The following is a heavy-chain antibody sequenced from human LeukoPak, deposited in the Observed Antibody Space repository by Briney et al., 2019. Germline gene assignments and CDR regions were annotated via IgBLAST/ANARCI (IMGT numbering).Heavy chain of an antibody. D-gene: IGHD4/OR15-4a*01. Sequence: PGRSLRLSCVASGFTFSNYGMSWVRQAPGKGLEWVSGISGDSRAIDYAAPVKGRFTISRDNSRNTLYVQMNSLRADDTAVYFCAKRLGAPRAFDYWGQGTLVTVSS. CDR2: ISGDSRAI. J-gene: IGHJ4*02. CDR1: GFTFSNYG. V-gene: IGHV3-23*01. CDR3: AKRLGAPRAFDY.